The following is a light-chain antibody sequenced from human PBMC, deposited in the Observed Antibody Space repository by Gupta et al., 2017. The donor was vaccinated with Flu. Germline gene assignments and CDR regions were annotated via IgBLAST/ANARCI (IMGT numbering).Light chain of an antibody. CDR3: QHSCRRLPWT. Sequence: LAEPFNISSRSSQGVLQNSNKKIYLAWYKQNPGQHPKLHISWASTRESGVPERLTGTGSGTDFTLTLCRLQAGDVTTYCCQHSCRRLPWTFGQGTKVEIK. CDR1: QGVLQNSNKKIY. J-gene: IGKJ1*01. CDR2: WAS. V-gene: IGKV4-1*01.